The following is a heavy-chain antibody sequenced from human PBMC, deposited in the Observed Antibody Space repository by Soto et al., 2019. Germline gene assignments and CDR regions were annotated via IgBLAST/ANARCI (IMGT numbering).Heavy chain of an antibody. CDR3: ARVLRGYCSGGSCYSPRSYFDY. V-gene: IGHV4-31*03. CDR2: IYYSGST. J-gene: IGHJ4*02. CDR1: GGSISSGGDY. D-gene: IGHD2-15*01. Sequence: SETLSLTCTVSGGSISSGGDYWSWIRQHPGKGLEWIGYIYYSGSTYYIPSLKSRVTISVDTSKSQFSLKLSSVTAADTAVYYCARVLRGYCSGGSCYSPRSYFDYWGQGTLVAVSS.